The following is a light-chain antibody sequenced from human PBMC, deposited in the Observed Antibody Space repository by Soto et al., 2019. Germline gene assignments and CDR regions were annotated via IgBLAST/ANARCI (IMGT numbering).Light chain of an antibody. J-gene: IGLJ1*01. CDR1: SSDVGGYNY. CDR3: SSYAGSNNFV. Sequence: QFVLTQPPSASGSPRQSVTISCPGTSSDVGGYNYVSWYQQHPGKAPKLMIYEVSKRPSGVPDRFSGSKSGNTASLTVSGLQAEDEADYYCSSYAGSNNFVFGTGTKVTVL. V-gene: IGLV2-8*01. CDR2: EVS.